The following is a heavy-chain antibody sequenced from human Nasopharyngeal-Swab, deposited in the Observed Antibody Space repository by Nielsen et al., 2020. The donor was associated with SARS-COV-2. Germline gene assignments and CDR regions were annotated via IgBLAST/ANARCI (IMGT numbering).Heavy chain of an antibody. CDR1: GFTFSSYA. V-gene: IGHV3-23*01. D-gene: IGHD2-21*01. CDR3: AKAPYLRGLDV. CDR2: ISGSGDTT. J-gene: IGHJ6*02. Sequence: GVLKISCAASGFTFSSYAISWVRQAPGKGLEWGSIISGSGDTTYYADSVKDRFTIPRDNSKNTLYLQTNRLRVEDTAVYYCAKAPYLRGLDVWGQGTTVTVSS.